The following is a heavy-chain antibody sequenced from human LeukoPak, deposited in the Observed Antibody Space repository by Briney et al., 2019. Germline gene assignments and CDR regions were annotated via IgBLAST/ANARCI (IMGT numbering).Heavy chain of an antibody. D-gene: IGHD1-26*01. V-gene: IGHV7-4-1*02. Sequence: ASVKVSCKASGYTFTRYAINWVRQAPGQGLEWMGWINTNTGNPTYAQGFIGRSVFSLDTSVNTAYLQISSLKAEDTAMYYCARGVSGSSTLDFWGQGTLVTVSP. J-gene: IGHJ4*02. CDR1: GYTFTRYA. CDR2: INTNTGNP. CDR3: ARGVSGSSTLDF.